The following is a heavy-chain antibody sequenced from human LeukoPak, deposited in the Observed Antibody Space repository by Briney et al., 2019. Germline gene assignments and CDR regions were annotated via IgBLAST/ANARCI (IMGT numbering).Heavy chain of an antibody. CDR1: GLTFSNYA. Sequence: GGSLRLSCTASGLTFSNYATTWVRNAPGKGLEGVSSPTGRGRGTYYADPGKGRLSVFRDNSQNTVFLHMSGLRADDTALYYCSKVPNGAYVGAFDMWGPGTMVTVSS. CDR2: PTGRGRGT. CDR3: SKVPNGAYVGAFDM. V-gene: IGHV3-23*01. D-gene: IGHD2-8*01. J-gene: IGHJ3*02.